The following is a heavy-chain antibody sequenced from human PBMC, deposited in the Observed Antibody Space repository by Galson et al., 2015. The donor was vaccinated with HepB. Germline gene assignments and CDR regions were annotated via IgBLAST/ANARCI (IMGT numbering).Heavy chain of an antibody. Sequence: SLRLSCAASGFTVSSNYMSWVRQAPGKGLEWVSIIYSGTSTYYADSVRGRFTISRHNFKNTLYLQMNSLRAEDTAVYYCARGPRYYYDSSGPGYFDYWGQVTLVTVSS. D-gene: IGHD3-22*01. CDR2: IYSGTST. J-gene: IGHJ4*02. CDR3: ARGPRYYYDSSGPGYFDY. V-gene: IGHV3-53*04. CDR1: GFTVSSNY.